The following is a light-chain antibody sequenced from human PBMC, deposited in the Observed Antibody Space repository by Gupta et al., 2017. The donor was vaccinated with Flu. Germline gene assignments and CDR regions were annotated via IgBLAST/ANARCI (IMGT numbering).Light chain of an antibody. CDR1: SNDVGGYDY. V-gene: IGLV2-8*01. CDR3: RAYADAHVL. CDR2: EVT. J-gene: IGLJ2*01. Sequence: QSVTISCTGSSNDVGGYDYVSWYQQHPDKAPKLIIYEVTKRPSEVPDRFSGSKSGNTASLTVSGRQPEDEATYYCRAYADAHVLLGGGTKLTVL.